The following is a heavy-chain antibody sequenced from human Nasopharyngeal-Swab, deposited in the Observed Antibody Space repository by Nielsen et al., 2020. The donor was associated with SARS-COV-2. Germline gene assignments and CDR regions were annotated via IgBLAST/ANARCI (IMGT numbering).Heavy chain of an antibody. CDR2: VSADGDKK. Sequence: GESLKISCAASGFTFSTYPVHWVRQAPGKGLEWVTVVSADGDKKYYADSVKGRFTISRDNSNNTLYLQMNSLRPEDTAFYYCAKARTLISSGWYFDYWGQGTLVTVSS. V-gene: IGHV3-30-3*01. CDR3: AKARTLISSGWYFDY. J-gene: IGHJ4*02. D-gene: IGHD6-19*01. CDR1: GFTFSTYP.